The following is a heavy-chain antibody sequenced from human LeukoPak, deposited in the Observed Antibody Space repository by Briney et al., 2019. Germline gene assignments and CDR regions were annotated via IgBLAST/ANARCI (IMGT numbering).Heavy chain of an antibody. D-gene: IGHD3-22*01. CDR1: GFTFSHYG. Sequence: PGGSLRLSCAASGFTFSHYGMTWVRQAPGKGLEWVSAISGSGGSTYYADSVKGRFTISRDNSKNTLYLQMNSLRAEDTAVYYCAKVAAVYLYYYDSSGYYFDYMDVWGKGTTVTISS. V-gene: IGHV3-23*01. CDR3: AKVAAVYLYYYDSSGYYFDYMDV. J-gene: IGHJ6*03. CDR2: ISGSGGST.